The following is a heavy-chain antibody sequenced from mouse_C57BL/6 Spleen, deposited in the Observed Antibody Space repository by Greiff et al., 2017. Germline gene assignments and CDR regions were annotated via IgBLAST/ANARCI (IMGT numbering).Heavy chain of an antibody. CDR1: GFSLTSYG. CDR2: IWSGGST. J-gene: IGHJ2*01. CDR3: ARNWDYYFDY. D-gene: IGHD4-1*01. Sequence: QVQLKESGPGLVQPSQSLSITCTVSGFSLTSYGVHWVRQSPGKGLEWLGVIWSGGSTDYNAAFISSLSISKDNSKSQVFFKMNSLQADDTAIYYCARNWDYYFDYGGQGTTLTVSS. V-gene: IGHV2-2*01.